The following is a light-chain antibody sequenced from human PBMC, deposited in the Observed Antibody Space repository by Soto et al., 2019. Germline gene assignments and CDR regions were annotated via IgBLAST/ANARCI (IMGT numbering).Light chain of an antibody. J-gene: IGKJ4*01. Sequence: QLTQSPSSLSASVGDRVTITCRASQGISSYLAWYQQKPGKVPKLLISAASTLESGVPLRFSGGGFGTDFTFTISSLQPEDFATYYCQQLYRYPLSFGGGTKVEIK. CDR3: QQLYRYPLS. CDR2: AAS. V-gene: IGKV1-9*01. CDR1: QGISSY.